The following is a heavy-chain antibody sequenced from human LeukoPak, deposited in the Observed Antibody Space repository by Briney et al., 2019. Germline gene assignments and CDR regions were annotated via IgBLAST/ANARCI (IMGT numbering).Heavy chain of an antibody. CDR1: GFTVSSNY. Sequence: GGSLRLSCAASGFTVSSNYMSWVRQAPGKGLEWVSVIYSGGSTYYADSVKGRFTISRDNSKNTLYLQMNSLRAEDTAVYYCARSWRVYNSGCWFDPWGQGTLVTVSS. CDR2: IYSGGST. D-gene: IGHD6-19*01. V-gene: IGHV3-53*01. CDR3: ARSWRVYNSGCWFDP. J-gene: IGHJ5*02.